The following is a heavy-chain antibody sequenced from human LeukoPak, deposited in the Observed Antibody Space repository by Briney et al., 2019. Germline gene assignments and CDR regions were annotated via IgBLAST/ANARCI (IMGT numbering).Heavy chain of an antibody. Sequence: GGSLRLSCAASRFAFSSYAMTWVRQAPGKGLEWVSTISGSSGNTYYADSVKGRFTISRDNSKNTLYLQMNSLRAEDTAVYYCAKDAPYYYDSSGYGGDFDIWGQGTMVTVSS. CDR2: ISGSSGNT. D-gene: IGHD3-22*01. CDR3: AKDAPYYYDSSGYGGDFDI. J-gene: IGHJ3*02. V-gene: IGHV3-23*01. CDR1: RFAFSSYA.